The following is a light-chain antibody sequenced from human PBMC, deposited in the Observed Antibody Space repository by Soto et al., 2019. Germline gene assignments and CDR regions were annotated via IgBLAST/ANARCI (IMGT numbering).Light chain of an antibody. Sequence: EIVLTQSPATLSLSPGERATLSCRASQSVSSYLAWYQQKPGQAPRLLIYDASNRATGIPARFSGSGSGTDLTLTISSLEPEDFAVYYCQQRSNFGPGTKVDIK. CDR2: DAS. V-gene: IGKV3-11*01. CDR3: QQRSN. J-gene: IGKJ3*01. CDR1: QSVSSY.